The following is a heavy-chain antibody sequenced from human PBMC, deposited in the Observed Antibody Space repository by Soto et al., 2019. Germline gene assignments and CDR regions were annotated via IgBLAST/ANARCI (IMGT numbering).Heavy chain of an antibody. CDR3: ARGAGRRITIFGVAQYYYYGMDV. Sequence: TSETLSLTCAVYGGSFSGYYWSWIRQPPGKGLEWIGEINHSGSTNYNPSLKSRVTISVDTSKNQFSLKLSSVTAADTAVYYCARGAGRRITIFGVAQYYYYGMDVWGQGTTVTVSS. CDR1: GGSFSGYY. V-gene: IGHV4-34*01. CDR2: INHSGST. J-gene: IGHJ6*02. D-gene: IGHD3-3*01.